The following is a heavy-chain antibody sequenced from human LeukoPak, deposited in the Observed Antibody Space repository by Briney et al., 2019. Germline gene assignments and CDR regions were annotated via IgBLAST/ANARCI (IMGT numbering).Heavy chain of an antibody. CDR3: ARQTGSGLFILP. CDR2: IYYSGNT. Sequence: PSETMSLTCTVSGVSISSSNSYWGWIRQPPGKGLEWIGSIYYSGNTYYNASLKSQVSISIDTSKNQFSLRLTSVTAADTAVYYCARQTGSGLFILPGGQGTLVTVSS. D-gene: IGHD3/OR15-3a*01. V-gene: IGHV4-39*01. CDR1: GVSISSSNSY. J-gene: IGHJ4*02.